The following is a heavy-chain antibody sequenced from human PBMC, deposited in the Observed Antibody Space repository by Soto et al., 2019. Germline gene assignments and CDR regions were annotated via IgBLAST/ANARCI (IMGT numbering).Heavy chain of an antibody. V-gene: IGHV1-8*01. CDR1: GYTFTKFD. Sequence: QVQLVQSGAEVKKPGASVRVSCKASGYTFTKFDINWVQQATGQGLEWMGWMNPNSGNTGYAQKFQGRVTMTRNTSITTAYMELSTLRSEDTAVYYCVRGDYGDYSHWFDPWGQGTLVTVSS. CDR3: VRGDYGDYSHWFDP. J-gene: IGHJ5*02. CDR2: MNPNSGNT. D-gene: IGHD4-17*01.